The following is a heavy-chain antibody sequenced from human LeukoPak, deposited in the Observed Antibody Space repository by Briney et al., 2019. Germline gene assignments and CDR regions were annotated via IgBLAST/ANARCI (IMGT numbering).Heavy chain of an antibody. V-gene: IGHV1-46*01. CDR1: GYTFTSYY. Sequence: ASVKVSCKTSGYTFTSYYMHWVRQAPGQGLEWMGIINPSGGRTSYAQKFQGRVTMTRDMSTSTVYMELSSLRSEDTAVYYCARESSVTATYWGQGTLVIVSS. D-gene: IGHD2-15*01. CDR2: INPSGGRT. J-gene: IGHJ4*02. CDR3: ARESSVTATY.